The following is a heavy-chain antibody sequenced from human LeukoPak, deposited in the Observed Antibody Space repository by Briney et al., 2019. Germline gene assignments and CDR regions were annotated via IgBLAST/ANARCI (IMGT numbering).Heavy chain of an antibody. Sequence: GGSLRLSCVPSGFTFISYWMHWVRQAPGKGLVWVSRINIDGSTINYADSVKGRFTISIDNAKNTLYLQMNSLRAEDTAVYYCARAGQYRFDYWGQGTLVTVSS. CDR1: GFTFISYW. D-gene: IGHD2-2*01. CDR3: ARAGQYRFDY. J-gene: IGHJ4*02. V-gene: IGHV3-74*01. CDR2: INIDGSTI.